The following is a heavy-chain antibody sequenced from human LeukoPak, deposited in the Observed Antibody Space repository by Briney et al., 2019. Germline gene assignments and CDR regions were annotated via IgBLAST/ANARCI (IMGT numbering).Heavy chain of an antibody. D-gene: IGHD5-18*01. CDR2: IKQDGSEK. Sequence: PGGSLRLSCAASGFTFSSYWMSWVRQAPGKGLEWVANIKQDGSEKYYVDSVKGRFAISRDNSKNTLYLQMNSLRAEDTAVYYCARDGLDYGSYGYDKMDVRGQGTTVTVSS. V-gene: IGHV3-7*01. CDR3: ARDGLDYGSYGYDKMDV. CDR1: GFTFSSYW. J-gene: IGHJ6*02.